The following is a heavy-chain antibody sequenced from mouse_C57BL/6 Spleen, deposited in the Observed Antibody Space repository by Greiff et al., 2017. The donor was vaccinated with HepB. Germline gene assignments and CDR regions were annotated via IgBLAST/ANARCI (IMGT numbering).Heavy chain of an antibody. J-gene: IGHJ4*01. CDR1: GYAFSSSW. D-gene: IGHD2-3*01. CDR3: AREWLLPPYAMDY. CDR2: IYPGDGDT. Sequence: VHLVESGPELVKPGASVKISCKASGYAFSSSWMNWVKQRPGKGLEWIGRIYPGDGDTNYNGKFKGKATLTADKSSSTAYMQLSSLTSEDSAVYFCAREWLLPPYAMDYWGQGTSVTVSS. V-gene: IGHV1-82*01.